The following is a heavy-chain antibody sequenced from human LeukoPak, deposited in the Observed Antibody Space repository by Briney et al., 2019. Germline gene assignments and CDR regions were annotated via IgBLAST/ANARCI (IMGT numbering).Heavy chain of an antibody. CDR3: ARDLTGGEYFDS. J-gene: IGHJ4*02. Sequence: GGSLRLSCAASGFTLSSFKMTWVRQAPGKGLEWVASISPSSSYISYADSLKGRVTVSRDNTKNSVFLQTSSLRAEDTAVYYCARDLTGGEYFDSWGQGTLVSVSS. CDR2: ISPSSSYI. V-gene: IGHV3-21*01. D-gene: IGHD3-16*01. CDR1: GFTLSSFK.